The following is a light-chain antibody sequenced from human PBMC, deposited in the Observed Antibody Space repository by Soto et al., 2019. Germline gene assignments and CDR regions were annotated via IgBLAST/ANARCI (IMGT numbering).Light chain of an antibody. V-gene: IGKV1-5*03. Sequence: DIQMTQSPSTLSASVGDRVTITCRASQSISTWLAWYQQKPGKAPKFVIYKASSLESGVPSRFSGSGSETEFTLTISSLQPDDFATYYCQQYNSYPWTFGQGTKVAIK. CDR3: QQYNSYPWT. CDR1: QSISTW. J-gene: IGKJ1*01. CDR2: KAS.